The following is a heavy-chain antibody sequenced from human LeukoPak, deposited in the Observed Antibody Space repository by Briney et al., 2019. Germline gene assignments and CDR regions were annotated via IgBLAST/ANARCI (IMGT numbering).Heavy chain of an antibody. CDR2: INHSGST. CDR1: GGSISSGGYY. J-gene: IGHJ2*01. Sequence: SETLSLTCTVSGGSISSGGYYWSWIRQPPGKGLEWIGEINHSGSTNYNPSLKSRVTISVDTSKNQFSLKLSSVTAADTAVYYCASGDTMIFDLWGRGTLVTVSS. D-gene: IGHD3-22*01. V-gene: IGHV4-39*07. CDR3: ASGDTMIFDL.